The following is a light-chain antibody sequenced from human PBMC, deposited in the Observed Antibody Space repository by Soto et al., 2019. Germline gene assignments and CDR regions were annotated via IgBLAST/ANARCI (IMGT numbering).Light chain of an antibody. CDR1: QSIRSY. Sequence: DIPMTQSPSSLSASVGDRVTITCRASQSIRSYLNWYHQKPGKTPQLLIYGASNLQSGAPSRFTGSGSGTHFTLTISILQPEDFATYYCQQSYTTPYTFGQGTKLEIK. CDR3: QQSYTTPYT. CDR2: GAS. V-gene: IGKV1-39*01. J-gene: IGKJ2*01.